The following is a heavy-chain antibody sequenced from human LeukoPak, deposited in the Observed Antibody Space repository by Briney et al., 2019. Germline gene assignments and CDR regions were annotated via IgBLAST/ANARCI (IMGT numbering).Heavy chain of an antibody. CDR2: VQYDGSNN. J-gene: IGHJ4*02. CDR3: AKDRITMVWGVDLDY. CDR1: GFTFNSYG. D-gene: IGHD3-10*01. V-gene: IGHV3-30*02. Sequence: PGGSLRLSCAASGFTFNSYGMHWVRQAPGKGLEWVAFVQYDGSNNYYADSVKGRFTIPRDNSKNSLYLQMNSLRTEDTAVYYCAKDRITMVWGVDLDYWGQGTLVTVSS.